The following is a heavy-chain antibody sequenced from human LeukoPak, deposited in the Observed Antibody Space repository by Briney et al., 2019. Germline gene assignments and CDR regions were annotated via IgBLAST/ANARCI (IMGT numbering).Heavy chain of an antibody. CDR1: GDSISSSGYY. Sequence: SETLSLTCTVPGDSISSSGYYWGRLRQPPGKGLEWVGRIYYSGNTYYNPSLTSRATISVDTSKKQFSLKLSSVTAADTAVYYCARRGYSDSWRHSPFDYWGQGTLVTVSS. CDR2: IYYSGNT. CDR3: ARRGYSDSWRHSPFDY. J-gene: IGHJ4*02. V-gene: IGHV4-39*01. D-gene: IGHD6-13*01.